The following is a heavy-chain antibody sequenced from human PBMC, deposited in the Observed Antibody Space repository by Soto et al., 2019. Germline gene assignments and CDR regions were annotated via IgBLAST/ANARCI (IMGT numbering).Heavy chain of an antibody. Sequence: SVKVSCKASGGTFSSYAISWVRQAPGQGLEGVGGIIPIFGTANYAQKFQGRVTITADESTSTAYMELSSLRSEDTAVYYCARVARIAAAKIKDAFDIWAQGTMVTVSS. CDR3: ARVARIAAAKIKDAFDI. V-gene: IGHV1-69*13. CDR1: GGTFSSYA. D-gene: IGHD6-13*01. J-gene: IGHJ3*02. CDR2: IIPIFGTA.